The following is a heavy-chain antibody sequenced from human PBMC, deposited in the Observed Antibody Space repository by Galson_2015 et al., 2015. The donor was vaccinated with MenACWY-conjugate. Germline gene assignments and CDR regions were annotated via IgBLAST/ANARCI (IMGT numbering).Heavy chain of an antibody. CDR3: SRGYDWCSHFRA. CDR1: GFTFSSYA. D-gene: IGHD2-8*01. J-gene: IGHJ5*02. Sequence: SLRLSCAASGFTFSSYAMHWVRQAPGKGPEWIAMVDRVGATIYADSVRGRFTVSRDNFKNTVILQMNSLRAEDTAVYRCSRGYDWCSHFRAWGQGAQVTVSS. CDR2: VDRVGAT. V-gene: IGHV3-53*01.